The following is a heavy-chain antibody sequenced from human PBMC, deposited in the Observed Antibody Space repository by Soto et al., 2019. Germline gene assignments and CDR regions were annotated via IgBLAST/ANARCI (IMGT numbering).Heavy chain of an antibody. D-gene: IGHD2-15*01. J-gene: IGHJ4*02. CDR1: GFIFNEYG. CDR2: IWYDESNK. CDR3: ARWGCSGSNCNLNQRSFDL. V-gene: IGHV3-33*03. Sequence: QVHLVESGGGVVQPGRSLRLSCAASGFIFNEYGMHWVRQAPGKGLEWVAVIWYDESNKYYADSVKGRFTFSRDNSKNTTSLQMNSLRVEDTAVYYCARWGCSGSNCNLNQRSFDLWGQGTLVTVSS.